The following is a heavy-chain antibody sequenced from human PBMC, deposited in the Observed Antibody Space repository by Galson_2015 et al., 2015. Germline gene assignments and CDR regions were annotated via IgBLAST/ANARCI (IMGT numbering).Heavy chain of an antibody. J-gene: IGHJ4*02. V-gene: IGHV3-23*01. Sequence: SLRLSCAASGFTFSSYATSWVRQAPGKGLEWVSTISGSGGSTYYADSVKGRFTISRDNSKNTLYLQMNSLRAEDTAVYYCAKDPRIKSYSSGWYLAYWGQGTLVTVSS. CDR1: GFTFSSYA. CDR2: ISGSGGST. D-gene: IGHD6-19*01. CDR3: AKDPRIKSYSSGWYLAY.